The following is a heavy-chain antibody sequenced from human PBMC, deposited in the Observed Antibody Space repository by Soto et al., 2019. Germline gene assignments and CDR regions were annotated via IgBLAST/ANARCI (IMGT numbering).Heavy chain of an antibody. CDR2: IYHSGST. V-gene: IGHV4-4*02. CDR3: ARGADSSGWYFDY. CDR1: GGSISSSNW. J-gene: IGHJ4*02. Sequence: QVQLQESGPGLVKPSGTLSLTCAVSGGSISSSNWWSWVRQPPGKGLEWIGEIYHSGSTNYNPSLQSRVTISVDKSKNQFSLKLSSVTAADTAVYYCARGADSSGWYFDYWGQGTLVTVSS. D-gene: IGHD6-19*01.